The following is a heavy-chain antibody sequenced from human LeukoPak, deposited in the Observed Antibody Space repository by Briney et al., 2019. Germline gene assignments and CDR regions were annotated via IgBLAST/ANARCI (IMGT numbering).Heavy chain of an antibody. CDR2: IFHSGST. V-gene: IGHV4-4*02. Sequence: SGTLSLTCAVSGGSISISSSNWWSWVRQPPGKGLEWIGEIFHSGSTNYNPSLKSRVTISVDTSKNQFSLKLSSVTAADTAVYYCARIYGRGAFDIWGRGTMVTVSS. D-gene: IGHD5-12*01. CDR3: ARIYGRGAFDI. J-gene: IGHJ3*02. CDR1: GGSISISSSNW.